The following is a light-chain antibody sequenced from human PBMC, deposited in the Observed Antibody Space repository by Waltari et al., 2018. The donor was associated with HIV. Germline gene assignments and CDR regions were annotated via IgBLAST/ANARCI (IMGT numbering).Light chain of an antibody. J-gene: IGLJ2*01. CDR2: KDT. CDR1: ALPPHY. CDR3: QSGDNKLTSVF. Sequence: SSALTQPPSVSVSPGQTVRITCSGDALPPHYTSWYQQKPGQPPVLVMYKDTQRSSGTPERFSGSSSGTTVTLTITAVRAEDEAYYYCQSGDNKLTSVFFGGGTRLTVL. V-gene: IGLV3-25*03.